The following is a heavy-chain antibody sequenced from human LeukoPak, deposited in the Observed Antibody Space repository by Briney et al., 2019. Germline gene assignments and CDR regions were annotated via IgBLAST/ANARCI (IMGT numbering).Heavy chain of an antibody. CDR1: GYTFTSYG. CDR3: ARMGMHSGAWAPLGFDY. CDR2: ISVYNADT. V-gene: IGHV1-18*01. J-gene: IGHJ4*02. D-gene: IGHD6-19*01. Sequence: GASVKVSCKASGYTFTSYGISWVRQAPGQGLEWMGWISVYNADTNYAQKFQGRVTMTTDTSTSTAYMELRSLRSDDTAIYYCARMGMHSGAWAPLGFDYWGQGTLVTVSS.